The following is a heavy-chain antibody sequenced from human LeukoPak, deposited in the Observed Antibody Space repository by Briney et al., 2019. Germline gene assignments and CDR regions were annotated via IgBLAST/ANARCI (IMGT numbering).Heavy chain of an antibody. Sequence: GGSLRLSCAASGFTFSSYWMSWVRQAPGQGLEWVANIKQDGSEKYYVDSVKGRFTISRDNAKNSLYLQMNSLRAEDTAVYYCASVLRFLEWEAESYGMDVWGQGTTVTVSS. J-gene: IGHJ6*02. CDR2: IKQDGSEK. CDR1: GFTFSSYW. V-gene: IGHV3-7*01. D-gene: IGHD3-3*01. CDR3: ASVLRFLEWEAESYGMDV.